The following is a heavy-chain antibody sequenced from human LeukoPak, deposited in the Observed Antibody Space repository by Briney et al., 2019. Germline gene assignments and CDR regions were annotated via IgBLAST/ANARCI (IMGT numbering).Heavy chain of an antibody. CDR2: ISWNSNSI. Sequence: GRSLRLSCAASGFTFDDYAMHWVRQAPGKGLEWVSSISWNSNSIDYADSVKGRFTISRDDAKNSLYVQMNSLRDEDTAVYYCARVGYSGWNLEYWGQGTLVTVSS. V-gene: IGHV3-9*01. J-gene: IGHJ4*02. D-gene: IGHD5-12*01. CDR1: GFTFDDYA. CDR3: ARVGYSGWNLEY.